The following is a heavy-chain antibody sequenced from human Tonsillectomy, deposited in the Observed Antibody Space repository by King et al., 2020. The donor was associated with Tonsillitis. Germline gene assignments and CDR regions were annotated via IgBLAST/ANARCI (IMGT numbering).Heavy chain of an antibody. CDR3: AFRYDYVWGSYRRIFDY. Sequence: VQLVESGGGLVQPGGSLRLSCAASGFTFSSYAMSWVRQAPGKGLEWVSAISGSGGSTYYADSVKGRFTISRDNSKNTLYLQMNSLRAEDTAVYYCAFRYDYVWGSYRRIFDYWGQGTLVTVSS. D-gene: IGHD3-16*02. CDR2: ISGSGGST. CDR1: GFTFSSYA. J-gene: IGHJ4*02. V-gene: IGHV3-23*04.